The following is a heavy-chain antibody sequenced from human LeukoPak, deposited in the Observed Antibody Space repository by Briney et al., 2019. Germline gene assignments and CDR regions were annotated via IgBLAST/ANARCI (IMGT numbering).Heavy chain of an antibody. CDR1: GHTFTSYA. CDR2: INAGNGNT. Sequence: ASVKVSCKASGHTFTSYAMNWVRQAPGQGLEWMGWINAGNGNTKNSQKFQGRVTITRDTSASTAYMELSSLRSEDTAVYYCARATMVRGVRVVHWFDPWGQGTLVTVSS. D-gene: IGHD3-10*01. V-gene: IGHV1-3*01. CDR3: ARATMVRGVRVVHWFDP. J-gene: IGHJ5*02.